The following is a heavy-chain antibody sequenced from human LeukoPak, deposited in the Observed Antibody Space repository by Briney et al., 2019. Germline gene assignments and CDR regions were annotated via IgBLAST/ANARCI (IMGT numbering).Heavy chain of an antibody. CDR2: IYYSGST. Sequence: SETLSLTCTVSGGSISSSSYYWGWIRQPPGKGLEWIGSIYYSGSTYYNPSLKSRVTISVDTSKNQFSLKLSSVTAADTAVYYCARGDYYDSSGYSTLFDYWGQGTLVTVSS. CDR3: ARGDYYDSSGYSTLFDY. D-gene: IGHD3-22*01. J-gene: IGHJ4*02. V-gene: IGHV4-39*07. CDR1: GGSISSSSYY.